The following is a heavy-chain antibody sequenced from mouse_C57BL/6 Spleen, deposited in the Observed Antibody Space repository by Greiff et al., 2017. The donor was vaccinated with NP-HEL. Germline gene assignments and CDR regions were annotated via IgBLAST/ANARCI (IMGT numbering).Heavy chain of an antibody. D-gene: IGHD2-10*02. CDR2: INPGSGST. J-gene: IGHJ3*01. Sequence: VQLQQSGAELVKPGASVKMSCKASGYTFTSYWITWVKQRPGQGLEWIGDINPGSGSTNYNEKFKGKATLTVDTSSSTAYMQLSSLTSEDSAVYYCAREEGCLYEELLAYWGQGTLVTVSA. V-gene: IGHV1-55*01. CDR1: GYTFTSYW. CDR3: AREEGCLYEELLAY.